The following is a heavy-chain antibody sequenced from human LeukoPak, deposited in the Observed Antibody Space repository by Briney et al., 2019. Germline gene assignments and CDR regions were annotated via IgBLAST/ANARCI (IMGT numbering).Heavy chain of an antibody. J-gene: IGHJ4*02. D-gene: IGHD2-8*01. CDR3: ARATNATTGGFDY. Sequence: GRSLRLSCAASGFTFSSYGMHWVRQAPGKGLEWVAAIWYDGSRQYYADSVKGRFTISRDNSKNTLYLQMNSLRAEDTAVYYWARATNATTGGFDYGGQETLVTVSS. CDR2: IWYDGSRQ. V-gene: IGHV3-33*01. CDR1: GFTFSSYG.